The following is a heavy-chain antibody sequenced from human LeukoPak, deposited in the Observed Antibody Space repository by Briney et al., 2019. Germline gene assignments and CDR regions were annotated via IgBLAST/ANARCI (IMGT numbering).Heavy chain of an antibody. J-gene: IGHJ4*02. V-gene: IGHV3-53*01. CDR2: IYGGGNT. D-gene: IGHD4-23*01. Sequence: GGSLRLSCAASGFTFSSSAMSWVRQAPGKGLEWVSLIYGGGNTYYADSVKGRFTISRDNSKNTLYLQMNSLRAEDTAVYYCARRGDGGRSFDYWGQGTLVTVSS. CDR1: GFTFSSSA. CDR3: ARRGDGGRSFDY.